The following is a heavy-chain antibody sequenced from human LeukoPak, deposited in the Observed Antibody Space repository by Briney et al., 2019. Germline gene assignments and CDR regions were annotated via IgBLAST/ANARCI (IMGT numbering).Heavy chain of an antibody. J-gene: IGHJ3*02. V-gene: IGHV4-59*01. D-gene: IGHD3-16*01. CDR3: ARGGSVRAFDI. CDR2: IYYSGST. Sequence: SETLSLTCTVSGGSISSYYWSWIRQPPGKGLGWIGYIYYSGSTNYNPSLKSRVTVSVDTSKDQFSLKLSSVTAADTAVYYCARGGSVRAFDIWGQGTMVTVSS. CDR1: GGSISSYY.